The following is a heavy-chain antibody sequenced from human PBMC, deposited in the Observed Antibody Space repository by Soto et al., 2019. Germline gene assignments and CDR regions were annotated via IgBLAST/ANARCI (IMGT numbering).Heavy chain of an antibody. V-gene: IGHV3-74*01. J-gene: IGHJ4*02. CDR1: GFTFSSYW. CDR3: ATSTILGVVIDY. CDR2: INSDGSST. D-gene: IGHD3-3*01. Sequence: EVQLVESGGGLVQPGGSLRLSCAASGFTFSSYWMHWVRQAPGKGLVWVSRINSDGSSTSYADSVKGRFTISRDNAKNTLYLQMNSLRAEDTAVYYCATSTILGVVIDYWGQGTLVTVSS.